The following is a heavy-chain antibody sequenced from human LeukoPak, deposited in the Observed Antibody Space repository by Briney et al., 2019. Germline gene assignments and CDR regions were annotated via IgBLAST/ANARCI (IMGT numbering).Heavy chain of an antibody. Sequence: GESLRLSCAASGITFSNYDMSWVRQAPGKGLEWVSAIRDSGGSTYYADSVKGRFTISRDNSKNTLYLQMNSLRAEDTAIYYCAKVKDYYYYAMDVWGLGTTVTVSS. CDR3: AKVKDYYYYAMDV. CDR1: GITFSNYD. V-gene: IGHV3-23*01. J-gene: IGHJ6*02. CDR2: IRDSGGST.